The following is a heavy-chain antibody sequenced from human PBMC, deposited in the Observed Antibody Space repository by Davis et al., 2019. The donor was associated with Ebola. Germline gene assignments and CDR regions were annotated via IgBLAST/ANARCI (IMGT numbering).Heavy chain of an antibody. V-gene: IGHV4-61*01. D-gene: IGHD6-13*01. CDR2: IYYSGST. J-gene: IGHJ4*02. CDR3: ARVEYSSSSFDY. CDR1: GGSVSSGSYY. Sequence: MPSETLSLTCTVSGGSVSSGSYYWSWIRQPPEKGLEWVGYIYYSGSTNYNPSLKSRVTISVDTSKNQFSLNLSSVTAADTAVYYCARVEYSSSSFDYWGQGTLVTVSS.